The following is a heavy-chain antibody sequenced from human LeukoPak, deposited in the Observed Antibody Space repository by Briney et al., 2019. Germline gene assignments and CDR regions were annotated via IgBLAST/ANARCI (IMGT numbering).Heavy chain of an antibody. CDR3: ARRTSYCSSTSCYYYFDY. Sequence: PSETLSLTCTVSGGSISSYYWSWIRQPPGKGLEWIGYIYTSGSTNYNPPLKSRVTISVDTSKNQFSLKLSSVTAADTAVYYCARRTSYCSSTSCYYYFDYWGQGTLVTVS. V-gene: IGHV4-4*09. J-gene: IGHJ4*02. CDR2: IYTSGST. D-gene: IGHD2-2*01. CDR1: GGSISSYY.